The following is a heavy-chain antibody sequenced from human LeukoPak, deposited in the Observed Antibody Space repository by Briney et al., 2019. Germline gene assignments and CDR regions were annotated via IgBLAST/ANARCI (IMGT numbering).Heavy chain of an antibody. D-gene: IGHD5-18*01. CDR1: GYTFTSYD. CDR2: MNPNSGNT. V-gene: IGHV1-8*01. CDR3: AREYPSTDTAMAGDEYYFDY. Sequence: WASGKVSCKASGYTFTSYDINWVRQATGQGLEWMGWMNPNSGNTGYAQKFQGRVTMTTDTSTSTAYMELRSLRSDDTAVYYCAREYPSTDTAMAGDEYYFDYWGQGTLVTVSS. J-gene: IGHJ4*02.